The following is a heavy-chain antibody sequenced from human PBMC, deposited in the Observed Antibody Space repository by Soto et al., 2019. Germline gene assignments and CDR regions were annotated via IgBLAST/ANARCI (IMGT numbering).Heavy chain of an antibody. D-gene: IGHD3-16*02. V-gene: IGHV3-74*01. CDR1: GFTFSSYW. CDR2: INSDGSST. Sequence: GGSLRLSCAASGFTFSSYWMHWVRQAPGKGLVWVSRINSDGSSTSYADSVKGRFTISRDNAKNKLYLQMNSLRAEDTAVYYCARSPNYDYIWGSYRTQDYWGQGTLVTVSS. CDR3: ARSPNYDYIWGSYRTQDY. J-gene: IGHJ4*02.